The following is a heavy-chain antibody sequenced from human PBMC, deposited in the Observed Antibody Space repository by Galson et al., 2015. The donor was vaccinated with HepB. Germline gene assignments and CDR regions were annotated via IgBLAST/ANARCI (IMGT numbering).Heavy chain of an antibody. V-gene: IGHV3-30*18. CDR1: GFTFSSYG. CDR3: AKDPKRGSGSRAFDY. J-gene: IGHJ4*02. CDR2: ISYDGSNK. Sequence: LRLSCAASGFTFSSYGMHWVRQAPGKGLEWVAVISYDGSNKYYADSVKGRFTISRDNSKNTLYLQMNSLRAEDTAVYYCAKDPKRGSGSRAFDYWGQGTLVTVSS. D-gene: IGHD6-19*01.